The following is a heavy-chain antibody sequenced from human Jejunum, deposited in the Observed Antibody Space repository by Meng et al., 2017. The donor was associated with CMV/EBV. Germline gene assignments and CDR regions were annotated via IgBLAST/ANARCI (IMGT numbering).Heavy chain of an antibody. Sequence: GYTFSTSAIAWVRQAPGRGLEWMGWVSAYNGDTNYARQLHGRVTMTTDTSTTTAYMELGSLTSDDTGVYYCARIPVTSDSSYNLDVWGQGTTVTVSS. D-gene: IGHD4-17*01. CDR3: ARIPVTSDSSYNLDV. V-gene: IGHV1-18*01. J-gene: IGHJ6*02. CDR1: GYTFSTSA. CDR2: VSAYNGDT.